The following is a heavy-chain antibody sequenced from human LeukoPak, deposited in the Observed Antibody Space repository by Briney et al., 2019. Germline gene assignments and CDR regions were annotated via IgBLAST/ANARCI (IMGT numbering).Heavy chain of an antibody. CDR1: GFTFSSYA. V-gene: IGHV3-23*01. CDR2: ISGSGGST. D-gene: IGHD4-17*01. J-gene: IGHJ6*02. CDR3: AKRRDYGGNSGTNYYYYYGMDV. Sequence: SGGSLRLSCAASGFTFSSYAMSWVRQAPGKGLEWVSAISGSGGSTYYADSVKGRFTISRDNSKNTLYLQMNSLRAEDTAVYYCAKRRDYGGNSGTNYYYYYGMDVWGQGTTVTVSS.